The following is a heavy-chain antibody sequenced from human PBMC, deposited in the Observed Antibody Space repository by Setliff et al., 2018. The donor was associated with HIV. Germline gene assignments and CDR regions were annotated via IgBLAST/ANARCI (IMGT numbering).Heavy chain of an antibody. Sequence: LSLTCGVSGGSLSGSYWSWIRQSPEKGLEWIGEVNHSGSTNYHPSLKSRVTLSVDTSKNQFFLKLSSVAAADTAVYYCARDVSGSPFDYWGQGTLVTVSS. J-gene: IGHJ4*02. D-gene: IGHD1-26*01. CDR2: VNHSGST. CDR1: GGSLSGSY. CDR3: ARDVSGSPFDY. V-gene: IGHV4-34*01.